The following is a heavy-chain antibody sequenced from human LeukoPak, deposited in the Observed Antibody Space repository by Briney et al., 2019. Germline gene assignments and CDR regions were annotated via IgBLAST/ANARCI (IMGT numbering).Heavy chain of an antibody. V-gene: IGHV4-61*01. CDR2: MYYSGNT. CDR1: GGSVSSGSYY. J-gene: IGHJ4*02. CDR3: ARGKYYFDY. Sequence: PSETLSLTCTVSGGSVSSGSYYWSWIRQPPGKGLEWIGYMYYSGNTNYNPSLKSRLTTSLDTSKNQFSLKLSPVTAADTAVYYCARGKYYFDYWGQGTLVTVSS.